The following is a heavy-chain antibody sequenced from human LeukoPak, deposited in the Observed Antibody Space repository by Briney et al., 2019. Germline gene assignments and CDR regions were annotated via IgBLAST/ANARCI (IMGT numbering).Heavy chain of an antibody. D-gene: IGHD1-26*01. Sequence: GGSLRLSCEASGFTFNNYWMSWVRQAPGKGLEWVANIRYDGSEKYYVDSVKGRFTISRDNAKNSLYLQMNSLRAEDTALYYCARDGEVGVGRWFDPWGQGTLVTVSS. CDR3: ARDGEVGVGRWFDP. CDR2: IRYDGSEK. J-gene: IGHJ5*02. V-gene: IGHV3-7*03. CDR1: GFTFNNYW.